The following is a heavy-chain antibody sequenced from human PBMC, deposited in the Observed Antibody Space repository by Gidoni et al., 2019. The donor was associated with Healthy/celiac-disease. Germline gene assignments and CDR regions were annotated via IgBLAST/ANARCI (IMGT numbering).Heavy chain of an antibody. CDR2: ISYDGCHK. Sequence: QVQLGESGGGVVQPGRSRRLSWAASGVTVSSYAMHWVRQAPGKGLACVAVISYDGCHKSYADSVKGRFPISRDNSKNTLYLQMNSLRAADTAVYYCARERTIFGDYYGMDVWCQGTTVTVSS. V-gene: IGHV3-30-3*01. CDR1: GVTVSSYA. CDR3: ARERTIFGDYYGMDV. D-gene: IGHD3-3*01. J-gene: IGHJ6*02.